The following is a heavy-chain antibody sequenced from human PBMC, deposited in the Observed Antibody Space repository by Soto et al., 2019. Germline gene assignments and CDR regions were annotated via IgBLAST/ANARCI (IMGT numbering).Heavy chain of an antibody. CDR3: AAGDTMVRGVITPPDY. J-gene: IGHJ4*02. CDR1: GFTFTSSA. Sequence: GASVKVSWKASGFTFTSSAVQWVRQARGQRLEWIGWIVVGSGNTNYAQKFQERVTITRDMSTSTAYMELSSLRSEDTAGYYCAAGDTMVRGVITPPDYWGQGTLVTVSS. D-gene: IGHD3-10*01. CDR2: IVVGSGNT. V-gene: IGHV1-58*01.